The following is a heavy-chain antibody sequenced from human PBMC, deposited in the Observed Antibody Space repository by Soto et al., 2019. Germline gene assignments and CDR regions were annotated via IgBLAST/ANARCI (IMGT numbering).Heavy chain of an antibody. J-gene: IGHJ6*02. CDR1: SDPTSTHN. D-gene: IGHD3-10*01. CDR2: IYETGST. Sequence: QVQLQESGPGMVKPSETLSLTCTVSSDPTSTHNWGWIRQTPGKGLEWIGYIYETGSTSYNPSLNSRVTISLDRSTMQLSLKLSSATAADTAMYHCVRQGIGPLHGLVDVWGRGTTVTVSS. V-gene: IGHV4-59*08. CDR3: VRQGIGPLHGLVDV.